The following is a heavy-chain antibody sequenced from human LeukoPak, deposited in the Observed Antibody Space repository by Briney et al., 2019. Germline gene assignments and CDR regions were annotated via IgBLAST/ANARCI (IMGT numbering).Heavy chain of an antibody. V-gene: IGHV5-51*01. Sequence: GESLKISCKGSGYSFTSYWIGWVRQMPGKGLEWMGIIYPGDSDTRYSPSFQGQVTISADKSISTAYLQWSSLKASDTAMYYCARRIYDFWSGYYQAGYSDYWGQGTLVTVSS. D-gene: IGHD3-3*01. CDR1: GYSFTSYW. CDR3: ARRIYDFWSGYYQAGYSDY. CDR2: IYPGDSDT. J-gene: IGHJ4*02.